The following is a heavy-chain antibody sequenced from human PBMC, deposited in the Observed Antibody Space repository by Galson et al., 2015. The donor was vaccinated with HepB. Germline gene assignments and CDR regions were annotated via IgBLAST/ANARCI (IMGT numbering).Heavy chain of an antibody. J-gene: IGHJ4*02. Sequence: SLRLSCAASGFTFSSYGMHWVRQAPGKGLEWVAVISYDGSNKYYADSVKGRFTISRDNSKNTLYLQMNSLRAEDTAVYYCAKLSYQLPYWGQGTLVTVSS. CDR1: GFTFSSYG. CDR3: AKLSYQLPY. V-gene: IGHV3-30*18. D-gene: IGHD2-2*01. CDR2: ISYDGSNK.